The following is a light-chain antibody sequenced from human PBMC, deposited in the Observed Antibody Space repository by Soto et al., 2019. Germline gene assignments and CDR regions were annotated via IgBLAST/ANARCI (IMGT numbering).Light chain of an antibody. CDR3: QQYYNSPPT. CDR1: QSITSSY. V-gene: IGKV3-20*01. J-gene: IGKJ4*01. Sequence: EIVLTQSPGTLSLSPGERAALSCRASQSITSSYLAWYQQKPGQAPRLLIYGASTRATGIPDRFSGSGSGTDFTLTISRLEPEDFAVYYCQQYYNSPPTFGGGTKVEI. CDR2: GAS.